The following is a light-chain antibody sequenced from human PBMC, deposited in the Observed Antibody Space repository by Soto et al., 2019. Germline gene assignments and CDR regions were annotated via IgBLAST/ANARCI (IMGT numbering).Light chain of an antibody. CDR2: EVS. V-gene: IGLV2-14*01. CDR3: SSYTSTNTPVV. J-gene: IGLJ1*01. Sequence: QSVLTQPASVSGSPGQSITISCIGTSSDVGGYNYVSWYQQHPGKVPKLMVYEVSNRPAGVSYRFSGSKSGNTASLRISGLQPEDVADYYCSSYTSTNTPVVFGTGTKVTVL. CDR1: SSDVGGYNY.